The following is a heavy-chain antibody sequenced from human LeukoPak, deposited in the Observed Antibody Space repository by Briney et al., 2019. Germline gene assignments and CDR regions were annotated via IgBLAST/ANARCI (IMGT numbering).Heavy chain of an antibody. CDR3: ARDPGYYHMDV. J-gene: IGHJ6*03. Sequence: PGGSLRLSCAASGFTFSDYWMHWVRQAPGKGLVWVSRIKTDGRSTNYADSVKGRFTISRDNAKNTLYLQMNSLRAEDTAVYYCARDPGYYHMDVWGKGTTVTVSS. CDR2: IKTDGRST. CDR1: GFTFSDYW. V-gene: IGHV3-74*01.